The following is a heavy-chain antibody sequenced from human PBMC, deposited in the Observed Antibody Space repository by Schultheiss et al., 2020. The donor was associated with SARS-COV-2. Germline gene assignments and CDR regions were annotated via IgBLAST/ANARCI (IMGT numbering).Heavy chain of an antibody. V-gene: IGHV4-59*01. D-gene: IGHD6-13*01. CDR3: ARGGGGSSSWYPTGNYYYYGMDV. CDR1: GGSISSYY. Sequence: SETLSLTCTVSGGSISSYYWSWIRQPPGKGLEWIGYIYYSGSTNYNPSLKSRVTISVDTSKNQFSLKLSSVTAADTAVYYCARGGGGSSSWYPTGNYYYYGMDVWGQGTTVTVSS. J-gene: IGHJ6*02. CDR2: IYYSGST.